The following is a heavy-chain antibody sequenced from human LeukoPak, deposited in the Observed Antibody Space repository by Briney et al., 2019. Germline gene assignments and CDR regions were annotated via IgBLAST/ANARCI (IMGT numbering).Heavy chain of an antibody. CDR3: ALGRTSLIRSYYYYMDV. Sequence: SETLSLTCTVSGGSISSSSYYWGWIRQPPGKGLEWIGSIYYSGSTYYNPSLKSRVTISVDTSKNQFSLKLSSVTAADTAVYYCALGRTSLIRSYYYYMDVWGKGTTVTVSS. CDR2: IYYSGST. CDR1: GGSISSSSYY. J-gene: IGHJ6*03. V-gene: IGHV4-39*01. D-gene: IGHD2-2*01.